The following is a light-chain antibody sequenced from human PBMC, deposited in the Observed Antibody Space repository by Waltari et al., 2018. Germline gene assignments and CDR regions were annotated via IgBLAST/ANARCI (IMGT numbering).Light chain of an antibody. V-gene: IGLV2-14*01. J-gene: IGLJ2*01. Sequence: QSALTQPASVSGSPGQSITIPSPGTSSDVGGYNYVSWYQQHPGKAPKLMIYEVSNRPSGVSNRFSGSKSGNTASLTISGLQAEDEADYYCSSYTSSSSVVFGGGTKLTVL. CDR2: EVS. CDR3: SSYTSSSSVV. CDR1: SSDVGGYNY.